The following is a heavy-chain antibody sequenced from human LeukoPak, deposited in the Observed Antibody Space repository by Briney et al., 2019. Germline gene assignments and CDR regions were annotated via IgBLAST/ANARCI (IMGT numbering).Heavy chain of an antibody. Sequence: GESLKISCKGSGDNFNRLWIGWVRQMPGKGLEWMGIIYLGDSDTRYSPSFQGQITISADKSISTAYLQWSSLKASDTAIYYCARHSSYTSGWPLDYWGQGTLVTVSS. CDR3: ARHSSYTSGWPLDY. CDR2: IYLGDSDT. CDR1: GDNFNRLW. D-gene: IGHD6-19*01. J-gene: IGHJ4*02. V-gene: IGHV5-51*01.